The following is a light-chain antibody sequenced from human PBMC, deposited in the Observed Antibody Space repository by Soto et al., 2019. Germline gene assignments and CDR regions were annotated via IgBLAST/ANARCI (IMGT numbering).Light chain of an antibody. CDR3: QQYYSSVT. J-gene: IGKJ2*01. CDR1: QTLFQTSYKKDF. V-gene: IGKV4-1*01. Sequence: DIVMTQSPDSLSVSLGERATINCKSSQTLFQTSYKKDFLAWYQQKAGQPPNLLFYWASTRESGVPARFSGGGSGTDFSLTISSLQPEDVAVYYCQQYYSSVTFGQGTKLEIK. CDR2: WAS.